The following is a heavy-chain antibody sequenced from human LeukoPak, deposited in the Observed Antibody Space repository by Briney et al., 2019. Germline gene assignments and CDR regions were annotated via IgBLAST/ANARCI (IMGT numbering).Heavy chain of an antibody. CDR2: IRSKANSYAT. CDR1: GFTFSGSA. D-gene: IGHD3-3*01. J-gene: IGHJ4*02. Sequence: GGSLRLSCAASGFTFSGSAMHWVRQASGKGLEWVGRIRSKANSYATAYAASVKGRFTISRDDSKNTAYLQMNSLRAEDTAVYYSARDLLQYYDFWSGNFDYWGQGTLVTASP. V-gene: IGHV3-73*01. CDR3: ARDLLQYYDFWSGNFDY.